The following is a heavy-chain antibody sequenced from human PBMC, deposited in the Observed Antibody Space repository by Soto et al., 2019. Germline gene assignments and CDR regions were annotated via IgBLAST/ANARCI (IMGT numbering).Heavy chain of an antibody. CDR3: AKGCADYYFGMDV. CDR2: ISNDGSNK. Sequence: PGGSLRLSCAASGFTFYAYAMHWVRQAPGKGLEWVAVISNDGSNKYYADSVEGRFTISRDNSKNTLYLQMNSLKTEDTAVYYCAKGCADYYFGMDVWGHGTTVTVSS. CDR1: GFTFYAYA. V-gene: IGHV3-30*18. J-gene: IGHJ6*02.